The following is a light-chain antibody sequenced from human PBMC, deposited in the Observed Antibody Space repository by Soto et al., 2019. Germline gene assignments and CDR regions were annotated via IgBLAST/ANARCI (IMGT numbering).Light chain of an antibody. Sequence: QSALTQPRSVSGSPGQSVTISCTGTSSDVGGYNYVSWYQEHPGRAPKLMIYDVSIRPSGVPDRFSGSKPGNTASLTISGLLAEDEADYYCCSYAGTYSSFVFGSGTKVTVL. J-gene: IGLJ1*01. V-gene: IGLV2-11*01. CDR3: CSYAGTYSSFV. CDR2: DVS. CDR1: SSDVGGYNY.